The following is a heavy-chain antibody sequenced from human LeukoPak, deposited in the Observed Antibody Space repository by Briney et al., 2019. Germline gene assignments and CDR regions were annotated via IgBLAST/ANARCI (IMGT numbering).Heavy chain of an antibody. D-gene: IGHD3-9*01. J-gene: IGHJ4*02. CDR3: AREYYDILTGYYLFDY. CDR2: IYYSGST. CDR1: GGSFSGYY. Sequence: SETLSLTCAVYGGSFSGYYWSWIRQPPGKGLKWIGYIYYSGSTNYNPSLKSRVTISVDTSKNQFSLKLSSVTAADTAVYYCAREYYDILTGYYLFDYWGQGTLVTVSS. V-gene: IGHV4-59*01.